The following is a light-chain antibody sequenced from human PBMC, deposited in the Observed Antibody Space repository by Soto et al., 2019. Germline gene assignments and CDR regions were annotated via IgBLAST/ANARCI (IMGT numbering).Light chain of an antibody. Sequence: QSVLTQPPSVSAAPGQKVTISCSGDSSNIGNNYVSWYQQLPTTAPKLLIYDSDKRPSGIPDRFSGSKSGTSATLGITGLQTGDEADYYCGTWDSSLSVWVFGGGTKVTVL. J-gene: IGLJ3*02. CDR2: DSD. CDR1: SSNIGNNY. CDR3: GTWDSSLSVWV. V-gene: IGLV1-51*01.